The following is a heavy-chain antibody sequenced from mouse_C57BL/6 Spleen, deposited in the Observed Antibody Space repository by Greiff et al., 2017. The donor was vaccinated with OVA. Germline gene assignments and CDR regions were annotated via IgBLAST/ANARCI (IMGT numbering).Heavy chain of an antibody. CDR2: INPYNGGT. CDR1: GYTFTDYY. V-gene: IGHV1-19*01. CDR3: ARYYDGYYLDY. Sequence: EVKLQQSGPVLVKPGASVKMSCKASGYTFTDYYMNWVKQSHGKSLEWIGVINPYNGGTSYNQKFKGKATLTVDKSSSTAYMELNSLTSEDSAVYYCARYYDGYYLDYWGQGTTLTVSS. D-gene: IGHD2-3*01. J-gene: IGHJ2*01.